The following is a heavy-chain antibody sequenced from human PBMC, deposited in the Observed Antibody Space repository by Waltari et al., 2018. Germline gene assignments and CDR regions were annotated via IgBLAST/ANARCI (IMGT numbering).Heavy chain of an antibody. Sequence: QVQLQQWGAGLLKPSETLSLTCAVYGESFGDYYWSWIRQPPGKGLEWIGEINHSGSTNYNPPLKSRVTLSVDTSKNQFSLKLSSVTAADTAVYYCARTSLSGWYLDYWGQGTLVTVSS. J-gene: IGHJ4*02. CDR1: GESFGDYY. CDR3: ARTSLSGWYLDY. D-gene: IGHD6-19*01. V-gene: IGHV4-34*01. CDR2: INHSGST.